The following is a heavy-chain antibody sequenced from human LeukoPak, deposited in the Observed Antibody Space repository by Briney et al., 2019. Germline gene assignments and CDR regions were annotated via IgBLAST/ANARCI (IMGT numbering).Heavy chain of an antibody. CDR2: INPSGGST. V-gene: IGHV1-46*01. CDR1: GYTFTSYY. Sequence: ASVKVSCKASGYTFTSYYMHWVRQAPGQGLEWMGIINPSGGSTSYAQKFQGRVTMTRNTSTSTVYMELSSLRSEDTAVYYCARELRDSGYDLGHYYYYYGMDVWGKGTTVTVSS. J-gene: IGHJ6*04. D-gene: IGHD5-12*01. CDR3: ARELRDSGYDLGHYYYYYGMDV.